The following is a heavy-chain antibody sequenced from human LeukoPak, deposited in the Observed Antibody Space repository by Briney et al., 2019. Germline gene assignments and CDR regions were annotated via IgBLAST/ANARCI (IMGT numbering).Heavy chain of an antibody. D-gene: IGHD2-21*02. CDR2: ISSSGSTI. Sequence: PGGSLRLSCAASGFTFSSYEMNWVRQAPGKGLEWVSYISSSGSTIYYADSVKGRFTISRDNSKNTLYLQMNSLRAEDTAVYYCARDSLYCGGDCYVYYYYYMDVWGKGTTVTVSS. J-gene: IGHJ6*03. CDR1: GFTFSSYE. V-gene: IGHV3-48*03. CDR3: ARDSLYCGGDCYVYYYYYMDV.